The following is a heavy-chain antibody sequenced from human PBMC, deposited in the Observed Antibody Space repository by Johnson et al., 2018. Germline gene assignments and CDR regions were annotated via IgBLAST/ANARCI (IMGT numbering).Heavy chain of an antibody. V-gene: IGHV3-7*01. CDR3: ARDGSLLDV. CDR1: GFRFSSYW. CDR2: IKQDASEK. Sequence: VQLVQSGGGLVQPGGSLRLTCTASGFRFSSYWMTWVRQVPGKGLEWVANIKQDASEKYYVDSVKGRFTISRDNAKNSVYLQMNSLRAEDTAVFYCARDGSLLDVWGKGTTVIVSS. J-gene: IGHJ6*04.